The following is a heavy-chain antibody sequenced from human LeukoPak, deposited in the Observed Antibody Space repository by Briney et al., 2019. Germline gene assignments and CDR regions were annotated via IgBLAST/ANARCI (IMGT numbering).Heavy chain of an antibody. CDR1: GFTFSSYG. D-gene: IGHD3-16*02. CDR3: AKGPRDYDYVWGSCRYFGTFAN. Sequence: GGSLRLPCAASGFTFSSYGMHWVRQAPGKGLEWVAFIRYDGSNKYYADSVKGRFTISSDNSKNTLYLQMNSLRAEDTAVYYCAKGPRDYDYVWGSCRYFGTFANWGQGTLVTVSS. CDR2: IRYDGSNK. J-gene: IGHJ4*02. V-gene: IGHV3-30*02.